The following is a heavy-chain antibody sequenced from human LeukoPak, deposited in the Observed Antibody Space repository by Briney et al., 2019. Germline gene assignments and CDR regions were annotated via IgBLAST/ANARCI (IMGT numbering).Heavy chain of an antibody. Sequence: GGSLRLSCAASGFTFGSYAMSWVRQAPGKGLEWVSSISGGSDNIYYADSVKGRFTISRDYSTNTLYLEMNSLRTEDTALYYCVYYTIYGVVRRFDPWGRGTLVTVSS. D-gene: IGHD3-3*01. V-gene: IGHV3-23*01. CDR3: VYYTIYGVVRRFDP. CDR1: GFTFGSYA. J-gene: IGHJ5*02. CDR2: ISGGSDNI.